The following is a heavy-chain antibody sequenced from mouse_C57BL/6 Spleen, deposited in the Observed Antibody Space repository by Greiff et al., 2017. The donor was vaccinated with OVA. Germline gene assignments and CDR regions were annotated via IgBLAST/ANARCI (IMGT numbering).Heavy chain of an antibody. J-gene: IGHJ2*01. CDR1: GYTFTDYE. D-gene: IGHD2-5*01. CDR2: IDPETGGT. Sequence: VQLVESGAELVRPGASVTLSCKASGYTFTDYEMHWVKQTPVHGLEWIGAIDPETGGTAYNQKFKGKAILTADKSSSTAYMELRSLTSEDSAVYYCTRGSNYNYWGQGTTLTVSS. V-gene: IGHV1-15*01. CDR3: TRGSNYNY.